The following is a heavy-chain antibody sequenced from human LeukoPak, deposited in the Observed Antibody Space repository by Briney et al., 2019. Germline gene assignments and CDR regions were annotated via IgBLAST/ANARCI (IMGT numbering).Heavy chain of an antibody. CDR2: IHGAT. V-gene: IGHV3-23*01. J-gene: IGHJ4*02. CDR1: GFPFSTYA. CDR3: AKGYSSGWYAFDS. D-gene: IGHD6-19*01. Sequence: GGSLRLSCAASGFPFSTYAMGCVRQAPGKGLEWVSTIHGATYYADSVRGRFTISKDNSKNTLYLQMTSLRADDTALYYCAKGYSSGWYAFDSWGQGTLVTVSS.